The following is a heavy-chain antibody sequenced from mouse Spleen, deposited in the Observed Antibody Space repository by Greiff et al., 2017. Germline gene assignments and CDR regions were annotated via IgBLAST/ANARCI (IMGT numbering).Heavy chain of an antibody. CDR2: ISYDGSN. V-gene: IGHV3-6*01. CDR1: GYSITSGYY. Sequence: EVKLQESGPGLVKPSQSLSLTCSVTGYSITSGYYWNWIRQFPGNKLEWMGYISYDGSNNYNPSLKNRISITRDTSKNQFFLKLNSVTTEDTATYYCARGRSYFDYWGQGTTLTVSS. CDR3: ARGRSYFDY. J-gene: IGHJ2*01.